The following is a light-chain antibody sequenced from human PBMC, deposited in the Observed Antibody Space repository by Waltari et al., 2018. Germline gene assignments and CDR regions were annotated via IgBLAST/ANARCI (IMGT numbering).Light chain of an antibody. CDR3: QQYGSLPRT. V-gene: IGKV3-20*01. J-gene: IGKJ1*01. CDR1: QTVSNRW. Sequence: EIVLMQSPGTLSVSPGDRVTLSCRASQTVSNRWLAWYQQKPGQAPRLLIYSVTSRAPCTPSRFRGSGSGTDFTLTISRLEPGDFGVYYCQQYGSLPRTFGQGTKVEI. CDR2: SVT.